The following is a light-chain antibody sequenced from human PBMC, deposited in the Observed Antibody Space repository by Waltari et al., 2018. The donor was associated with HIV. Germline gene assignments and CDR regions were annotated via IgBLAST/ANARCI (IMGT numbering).Light chain of an antibody. V-gene: IGKV3-15*01. CDR2: GAS. J-gene: IGKJ4*01. Sequence: EIVMTQSPATLYVSRGERATLSCRSSQSVSSNLAWYQQKPGQAPRLLIYGASTRATGIPARFSGSGSGTEFTLTISSLQSEDFAVYYCQQYNNWPPLTFGGGTKVEIK. CDR3: QQYNNWPPLT. CDR1: QSVSSN.